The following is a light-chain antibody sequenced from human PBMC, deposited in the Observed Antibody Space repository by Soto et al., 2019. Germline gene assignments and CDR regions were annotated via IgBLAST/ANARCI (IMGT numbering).Light chain of an antibody. CDR1: QSVLYSSNNKNY. Sequence: DIVMTQSQDSLAVSLGERATINCKSSQSVLYSSNNKNYLAWYQQKPGQPPKLPIYWSSTRVSAVPDRFSVSVSGTDFTLTISSLQAEDVAFYYCQQYYSTPITFGQGTRLEIK. CDR2: WSS. J-gene: IGKJ5*01. CDR3: QQYYSTPIT. V-gene: IGKV4-1*01.